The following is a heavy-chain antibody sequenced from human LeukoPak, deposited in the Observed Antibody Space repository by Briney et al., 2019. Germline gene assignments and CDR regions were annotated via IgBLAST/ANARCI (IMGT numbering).Heavy chain of an antibody. CDR3: ARLLVVGAGGYYYYGMDV. V-gene: IGHV5-51*01. CDR2: IYPGDSDT. CDR1: GYSFTSCW. Sequence: GESLKISCKGSGYSFTSCWIGWVRQMPGKGLEWMGIIYPGDSDTRYSPSFQGQVTISADKSISTAYLQWSSLKASDTAMYYCARLLVVGAGGYYYYGMDVWGQGTTVTVSS. J-gene: IGHJ6*02. D-gene: IGHD1-26*01.